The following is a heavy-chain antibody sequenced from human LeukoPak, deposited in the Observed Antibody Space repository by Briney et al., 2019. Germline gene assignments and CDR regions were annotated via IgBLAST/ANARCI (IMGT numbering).Heavy chain of an antibody. Sequence: PSETLSLTCSVSGYSMSSGYYWGWIRQPPGKGLEWIGSIYHSGSTYYNPSLKSRVTISVDTSKNQFSLKLSSLTAADTAVYDCARVWGVHDGDYYFDYWGQGTLVTVSS. J-gene: IGHJ4*02. CDR2: IYHSGST. V-gene: IGHV4-38-2*02. D-gene: IGHD4-17*01. CDR3: ARVWGVHDGDYYFDY. CDR1: GYSMSSGYY.